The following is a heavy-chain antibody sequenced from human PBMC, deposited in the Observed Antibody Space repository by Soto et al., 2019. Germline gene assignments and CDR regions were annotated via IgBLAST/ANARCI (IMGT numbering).Heavy chain of an antibody. J-gene: IGHJ4*02. CDR2: ISKDGNSK. D-gene: IGHD2-21*02. CDR3: ARSYCGDDCSLDY. V-gene: IGHV3-30-3*01. Sequence: QVQLVESGGGVVQPGRSLRLSCAASGFTFSSYVIHWVRQAPGKGLEWVVVISKDGNSKHYADSVKGRFTISRDNYKNTLYLQMTSLRGEDTAVYYCARSYCGDDCSLDYWGQGTLVTV. CDR1: GFTFSSYV.